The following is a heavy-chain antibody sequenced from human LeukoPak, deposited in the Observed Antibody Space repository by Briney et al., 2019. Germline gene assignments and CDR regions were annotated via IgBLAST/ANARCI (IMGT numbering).Heavy chain of an antibody. CDR2: LSGSGTST. J-gene: IGHJ4*02. Sequence: GGSLRLSCAASGFTFNIYTINWVRQAPGKGLEWVSVLSGSGTSTYYADSVKGRFTISRDNSKNTLYLQMNSLRAEDTAVYYCAKLVTIFGATPRNYFDYWGQGTLVTVSS. V-gene: IGHV3-23*01. CDR3: AKLVTIFGATPRNYFDY. CDR1: GFTFNIYT. D-gene: IGHD3-3*01.